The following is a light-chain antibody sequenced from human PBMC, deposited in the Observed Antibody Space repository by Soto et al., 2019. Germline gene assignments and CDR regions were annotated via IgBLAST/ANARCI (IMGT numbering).Light chain of an antibody. Sequence: DIHVTQTPSTLPASVVEKDTITCRASQSISSWLAWYQQKPGKAPKLLIYAASSLQSGVPSRFSGSGSETEFTLSISSLQPEDFATYFCQHFYSDPLAFGGGTKVDIK. CDR3: QHFYSDPLA. CDR1: QSISSW. J-gene: IGKJ4*01. CDR2: AAS. V-gene: IGKV1-5*01.